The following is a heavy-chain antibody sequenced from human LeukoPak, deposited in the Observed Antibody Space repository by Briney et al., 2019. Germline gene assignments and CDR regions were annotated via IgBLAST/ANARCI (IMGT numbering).Heavy chain of an antibody. J-gene: IGHJ6*02. CDR2: MNPNSGNT. D-gene: IGHD6-13*01. CDR3: AGGDDSSSWYSKIYYYYGMDV. Sequence: ASVKVSCKASGYTFTSYDINWVRQATGQRLEWMGWMNPNSGNTGYAQKFQGRVTMTRNTSISTAYMELSSLRSEDTAVYYCAGGDDSSSWYSKIYYYYGMDVWGQGTTVTVSS. V-gene: IGHV1-8*01. CDR1: GYTFTSYD.